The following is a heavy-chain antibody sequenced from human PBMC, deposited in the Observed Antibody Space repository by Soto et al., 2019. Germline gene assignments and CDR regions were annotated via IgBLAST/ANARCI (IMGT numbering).Heavy chain of an antibody. CDR3: ATRDYTASPY. D-gene: IGHD2-2*02. CDR2: IHHSGAT. V-gene: IGHV4-4*02. J-gene: IGHJ4*02. Sequence: RSLTCAVSGASISDCDWWSWVRQPPGKGLEWIGEIHHSGATNHNSSVKSRVTISLDKSKNHLSLQLNSVTAADTAVYYCATRDYTASPYWGQGILVTVSS. CDR1: GASISDCDW.